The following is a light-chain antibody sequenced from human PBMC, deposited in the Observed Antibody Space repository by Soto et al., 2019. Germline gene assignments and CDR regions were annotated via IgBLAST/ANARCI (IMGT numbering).Light chain of an antibody. CDR2: GAS. Sequence: EIVMTQSPATLSVSPGERATLSCRASQSVSSNLAWYQQKPGQAPRLLIYGASTRATGIPARFSGSGSGTEFTLTISSLQSEDFAFYYCQQYNNWPWTLGQGTKVEIK. J-gene: IGKJ1*01. CDR1: QSVSSN. V-gene: IGKV3-15*01. CDR3: QQYNNWPWT.